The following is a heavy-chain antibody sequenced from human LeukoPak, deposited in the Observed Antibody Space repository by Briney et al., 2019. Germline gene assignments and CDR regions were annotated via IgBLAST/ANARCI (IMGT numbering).Heavy chain of an antibody. CDR2: MNPNIGKT. J-gene: IGHJ6*03. V-gene: IGHV1-8*01. Sequence: EASVKVSCTASRYTFTSYDINWVRQAPGQGVEWMGWMNPNIGKTGYAQKFQGRVTMTRNTSISTAYMELSSLRSEDTAVYYCARGNSEDSSGYGGVYYYYYMDVWGKGTTVTISS. CDR3: ARGNSEDSSGYGGVYYYYYMDV. D-gene: IGHD3-22*01. CDR1: RYTFTSYD.